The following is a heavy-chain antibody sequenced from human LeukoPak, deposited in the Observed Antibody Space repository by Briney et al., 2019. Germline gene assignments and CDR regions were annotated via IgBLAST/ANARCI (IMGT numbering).Heavy chain of an antibody. CDR2: ISWNSGSI. V-gene: IGHV3-9*01. CDR3: AKVDHSSAYPDY. D-gene: IGHD3-22*01. Sequence: PGRSLRLSCAPSGFTFGDYAMLWVRQAPGKGLEGVSGISWNSGSIGYAHSVKGRSTISRDNAKNSLYLQMNSLRVEDTAVYYCAKVDHSSAYPDYWGQGTLVIVSS. J-gene: IGHJ4*02. CDR1: GFTFGDYA.